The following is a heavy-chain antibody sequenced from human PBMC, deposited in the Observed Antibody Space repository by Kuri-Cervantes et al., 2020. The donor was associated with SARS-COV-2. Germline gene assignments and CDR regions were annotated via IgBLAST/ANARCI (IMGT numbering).Heavy chain of an antibody. CDR3: ARQMMSSITIFGVVITRNWFDP. D-gene: IGHD3-3*01. V-gene: IGHV4-59*08. CDR2: IHYSGST. CDR1: GGSISSYY. Sequence: GSLRLSCTVSGGSISSYYWSWMRQPPGKGLEWIGNIHYSGSTNYNPSLKSRVTISVDTSKNQFSLKLSSVTAADTAVYYCARQMMSSITIFGVVITRNWFDPWGQGTLVTVSS. J-gene: IGHJ5*02.